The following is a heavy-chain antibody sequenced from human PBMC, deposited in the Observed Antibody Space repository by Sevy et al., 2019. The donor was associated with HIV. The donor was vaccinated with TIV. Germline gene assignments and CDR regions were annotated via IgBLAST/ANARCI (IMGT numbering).Heavy chain of an antibody. D-gene: IGHD3-16*01. CDR2: ISSSSNTV. CDR3: ARSLIIFGGDIDH. CDR1: GFTFSSYS. J-gene: IGHJ4*02. V-gene: IGHV3-48*02. Sequence: GGCLRLSCVASGFTFSSYSMNWVRQAPGKGLEWVSYISSSSNTVYYADSVKGRFTISRDNAKNSLFLQLSSLRDEDSAVYFCARSLIIFGGDIDHWGQGTLVTVSS.